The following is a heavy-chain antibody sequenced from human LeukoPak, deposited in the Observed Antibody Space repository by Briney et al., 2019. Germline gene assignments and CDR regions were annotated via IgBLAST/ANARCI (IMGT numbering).Heavy chain of an antibody. CDR3: ASDREYCGYPDAFDI. V-gene: IGHV1-2*02. CDR2: INPNSGGT. CDR1: GYTFTGYY. D-gene: IGHD5-12*01. Sequence: GASVKVSCKASGYTFTGYYMHWVRQAPGQGLEWMGWINPNSGGTNYAQKFQGRVTMTRDTSISTAYMELSRLRSDDTAVYYCASDREYCGYPDAFDILGQGTMVTVSS. J-gene: IGHJ3*02.